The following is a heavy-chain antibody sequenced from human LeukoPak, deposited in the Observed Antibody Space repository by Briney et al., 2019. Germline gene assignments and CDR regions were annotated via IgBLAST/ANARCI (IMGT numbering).Heavy chain of an antibody. Sequence: SVKVSCKASGGTFSSYAISWVRQAPGQGLEWMGGIIPIFGTANYAQKFQGRVTITADESTSTAYMELSSLRSEDTAVCYCAREVGYSYGSNWFDPWGQGTLVTVSS. D-gene: IGHD5-18*01. CDR3: AREVGYSYGSNWFDP. CDR2: IIPIFGTA. J-gene: IGHJ5*02. CDR1: GGTFSSYA. V-gene: IGHV1-69*13.